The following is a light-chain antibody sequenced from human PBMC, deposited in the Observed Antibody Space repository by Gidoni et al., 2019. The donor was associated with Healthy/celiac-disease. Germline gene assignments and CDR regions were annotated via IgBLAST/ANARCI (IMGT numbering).Light chain of an antibody. J-gene: IGKJ2*01. CDR1: QSVLYSSNNKNY. V-gene: IGKV4-1*01. Sequence: LDLSLGERATINCKSSQSVLYSSNNKNYLAWYQQKPGQPPKLRIYWASTRESGVPDRFSGSGSVTDFTLTISSLQAEDVAVYYCQQYYSTPLFGQGTKLEIK. CDR2: WAS. CDR3: QQYYSTPL.